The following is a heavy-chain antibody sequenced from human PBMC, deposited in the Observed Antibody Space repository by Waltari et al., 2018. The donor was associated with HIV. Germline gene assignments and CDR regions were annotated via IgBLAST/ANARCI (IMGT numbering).Heavy chain of an antibody. CDR1: GYMFTNFG. V-gene: IGHV1-18*01. Sequence: QGHLVQSGAEMRKPGASVKVSCEASGYMFTNFGISWVRQAPGQGLEWMGRISNYNGNTNYAQKFRGRVTMTTDPSVSTAYMELRTLKSDDTATYYCAREGTVDIWGQGTMVTVSS. CDR3: AREGTVDI. CDR2: ISNYNGNT. J-gene: IGHJ3*02.